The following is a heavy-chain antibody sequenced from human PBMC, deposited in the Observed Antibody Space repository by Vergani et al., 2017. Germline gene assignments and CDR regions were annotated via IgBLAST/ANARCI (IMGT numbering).Heavy chain of an antibody. J-gene: IGHJ4*02. CDR1: GGPINSHNYY. Sequence: QVQLQESGPGLVKPSQTLSLTCTVSGGPINSHNYYWSWIRQPAGKGLEWIGRNHTSGSTNYNPSLKSRVTRAEDTSKNQFSLNLASVTAADTAVYFCARGSCLGGSCYKPLFDYWGQGIMVTVSS. D-gene: IGHD2-15*01. CDR3: ARGSCLGGSCYKPLFDY. CDR2: NHTSGST. V-gene: IGHV4-61*02.